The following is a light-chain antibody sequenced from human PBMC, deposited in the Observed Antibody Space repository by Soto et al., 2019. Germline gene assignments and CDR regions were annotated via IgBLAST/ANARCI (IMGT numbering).Light chain of an antibody. CDR2: EGS. J-gene: IGLJ3*02. CDR3: CSYAGSTWV. CDR1: SSDVGSYNL. Sequence: QSALTQPVSVSGSPGQSITISCTGTSSDVGSYNLVSWYQQHPGKAPKLMIYEGSKRPSGVSNRFSGSKSGNTASLTISGLQAEDEADYYCCSYAGSTWVFGGGTKVTVL. V-gene: IGLV2-23*01.